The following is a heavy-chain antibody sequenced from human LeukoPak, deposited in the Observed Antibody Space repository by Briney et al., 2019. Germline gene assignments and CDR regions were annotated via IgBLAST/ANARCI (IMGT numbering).Heavy chain of an antibody. CDR1: GITLSNYG. CDR2: ISERGGST. D-gene: IGHD3-10*01. J-gene: IGHJ4*02. V-gene: IGHV3-23*01. CDR3: AKRGIVIRVVIIIGFHKEAYYFDY. Sequence: GGSLRLSCVVSGITLSNYGMSWVRQAPGKGLGGVAGISERGGSTNYADSVKGRFIISRDTSKKTVYLQMNSLRVEDTAVYFCAKRGIVIRVVIIIGFHKEAYYFDYWGQGILVTVSS.